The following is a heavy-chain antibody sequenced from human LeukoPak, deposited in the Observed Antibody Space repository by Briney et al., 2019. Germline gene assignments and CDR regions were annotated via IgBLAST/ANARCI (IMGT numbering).Heavy chain of an antibody. CDR2: INPSGGST. D-gene: IGHD3-9*01. V-gene: IGHV1-46*01. CDR1: GYTFTNYY. CDR3: ARARLVNWFDP. Sequence: ASVKVSCKASGYTFTNYYMHWVRQAPGQGLEWMGIINPSGGSTSYAQKFQGRVTMTGDTSTSTVYMELSSLRSEDTAVYYCARARLVNWFDPWGQGTLVTVSS. J-gene: IGHJ5*02.